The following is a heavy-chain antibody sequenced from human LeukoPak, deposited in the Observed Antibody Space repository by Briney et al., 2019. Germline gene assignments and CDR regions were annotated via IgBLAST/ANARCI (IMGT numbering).Heavy chain of an antibody. D-gene: IGHD6-13*01. V-gene: IGHV1-69*05. CDR1: GGTFSSYA. Sequence: SVTVSCKASGGTFSSYAISWVRQAPGQGLEWMGGIIPIFGTANYAQKFQGRVTITTDESTSTAYMELSSLRSEDTAVYYCARAGYSSSPEDYWGQGTLVTVSS. CDR3: ARAGYSSSPEDY. J-gene: IGHJ4*02. CDR2: IIPIFGTA.